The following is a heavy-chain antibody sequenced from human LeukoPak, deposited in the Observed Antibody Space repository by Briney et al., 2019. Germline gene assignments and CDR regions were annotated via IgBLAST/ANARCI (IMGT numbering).Heavy chain of an antibody. V-gene: IGHV1-18*01. CDR2: ISAYNGNT. J-gene: IGHJ4*02. Sequence: ASVKVSCKASGYTSTSYGISWVRQAPGQGLEWMGWISAYNGNTNYAQKLQGRVTMTTDTSTSTAYMELRSLRSDDTAVYYCARDSGSGSYYLSGFDYWGQGTLVTVSS. CDR3: ARDSGSGSYYLSGFDY. D-gene: IGHD3-10*01. CDR1: GYTSTSYG.